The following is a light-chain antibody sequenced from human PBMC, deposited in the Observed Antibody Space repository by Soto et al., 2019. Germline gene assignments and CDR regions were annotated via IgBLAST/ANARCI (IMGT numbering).Light chain of an antibody. CDR1: QSVSSGH. V-gene: IGKV3-20*01. J-gene: IGKJ1*01. CDR3: QQYGSSPWT. Sequence: ENVLTQSPGTLSLSPGGRATLSCRASQSVSSGHLAWYQQKPGQAPRLVIYGVSSRATGIPDRFSGSGSGTDFALTISRLEPEDFAVYYCQQYGSSPWTVGQGTKVEI. CDR2: GVS.